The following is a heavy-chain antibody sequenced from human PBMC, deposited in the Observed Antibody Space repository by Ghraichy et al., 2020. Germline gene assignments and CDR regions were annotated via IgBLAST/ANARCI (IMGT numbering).Heavy chain of an antibody. Sequence: GGSLRLSCAASGFTFSDYYMSWIRQAPGKGLEWVSHISGGGGMIEYPDSVEGRFTISRDNAKNSLYLQMNSLRAEDTAVYFCARYISGWYGDYWGRGTLVTVSS. CDR1: GFTFSDYY. CDR2: ISGGGGMI. V-gene: IGHV3-11*01. CDR3: ARYISGWYGDY. D-gene: IGHD6-19*01. J-gene: IGHJ4*02.